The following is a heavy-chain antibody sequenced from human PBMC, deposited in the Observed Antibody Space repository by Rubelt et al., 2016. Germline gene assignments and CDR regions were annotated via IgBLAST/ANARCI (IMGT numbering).Heavy chain of an antibody. J-gene: IGHJ6*02. CDR3: ARDSEVRGAYYYYGMDV. V-gene: IGHV4-31*03. CDR1: GGSISSGGYY. Sequence: QLQLQESGPGLVKPSETLSLTCTVSGGSISSGGYYWSWIRQHPGKGLEWIGYIYYSGSTYYNPSLKSRVTISVDTSKNQFSLRLRSVTAAETAVYYCARDSEVRGAYYYYGMDVWGQGTTVTVSS. D-gene: IGHD3-10*01. CDR2: IYYSGST.